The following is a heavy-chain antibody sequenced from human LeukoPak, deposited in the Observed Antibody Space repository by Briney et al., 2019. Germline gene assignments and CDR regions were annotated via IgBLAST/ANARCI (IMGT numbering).Heavy chain of an antibody. V-gene: IGHV3-48*03. Sequence: GGSLRVSCAASGFSFSTYEMHWVRQTPGKGLEWVSDISSSGSTVYYADSVKGRFTTSRDNAKNFLYLQMHSLRAEDTGVYYCSLLAVASPHDYSGQGTLVTVSS. D-gene: IGHD6-19*01. CDR1: GFSFSTYE. J-gene: IGHJ4*02. CDR3: SLLAVASPHDY. CDR2: ISSSGSTV.